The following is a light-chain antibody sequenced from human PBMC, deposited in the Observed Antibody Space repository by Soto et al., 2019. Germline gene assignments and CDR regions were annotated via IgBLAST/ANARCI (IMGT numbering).Light chain of an antibody. CDR2: GAS. V-gene: IGKV3-20*01. Sequence: ENVLAQSPGTPSLSPRERDTPSSRARQSVTKNNLNWYQQKPRQAPRLIIYGASIRATGIPDRFSGSGSETDFTLTISRLEPEDFAPYYCQQYGSSDPITFGQGTRLEIK. CDR1: QSVTKNN. J-gene: IGKJ5*01. CDR3: QQYGSSDPIT.